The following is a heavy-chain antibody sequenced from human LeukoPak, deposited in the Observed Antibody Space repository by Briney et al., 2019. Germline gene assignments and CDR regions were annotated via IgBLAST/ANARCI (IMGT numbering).Heavy chain of an antibody. CDR3: AKDYGDYPYYYYYGMDV. D-gene: IGHD4-17*01. CDR1: GFTFSSYG. CDR2: ISYDGSNK. Sequence: GGSLRLSCAASGFTFSSYGMHWVRQAPGKGLEWVAVISYDGSNKYYADSVKGRFTISRDNSKNTLYLQMNSLRAEDTAVYYCAKDYGDYPYYYYYGMDVWGQGTTVTVSS. J-gene: IGHJ6*02. V-gene: IGHV3-30*18.